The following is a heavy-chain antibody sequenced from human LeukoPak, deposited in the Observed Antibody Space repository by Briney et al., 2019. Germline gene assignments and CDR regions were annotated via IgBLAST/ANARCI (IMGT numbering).Heavy chain of an antibody. CDR1: GGTFSSYA. CDR3: ARDAVTTFSYYYGMDV. V-gene: IGHV1-69*04. J-gene: IGHJ6*02. D-gene: IGHD4-17*01. CDR2: IIPILGIA. Sequence: GASVKVSCKASGGTFSSYAISWVRQAPGQGLEWMGRIIPILGIANYAQKFQGRVTITADKSTSTAYMELSSLRSEDTAVYYCARDAVTTFSYYYGMDVWGQGTTVTVSS.